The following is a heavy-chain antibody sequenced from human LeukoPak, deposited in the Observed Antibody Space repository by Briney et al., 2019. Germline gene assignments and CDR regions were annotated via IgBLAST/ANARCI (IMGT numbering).Heavy chain of an antibody. CDR2: IVVGSGNT. CDR3: AAYHYYGSGYDC. Sequence: SVKVSCKASGFTFTSSAMQWVRQARGQRLEWIGWIVVGSGNTNYAQKFQERVTITRDMSTSTAYIELSSLRSEDTAVYYCAAYHYYGSGYDCWGQGTLVTVSS. D-gene: IGHD3-10*01. CDR1: GFTFTSSA. J-gene: IGHJ4*02. V-gene: IGHV1-58*02.